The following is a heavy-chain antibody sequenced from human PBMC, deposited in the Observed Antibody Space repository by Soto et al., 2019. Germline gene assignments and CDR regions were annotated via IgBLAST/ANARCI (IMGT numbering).Heavy chain of an antibody. CDR1: GGSISSGGYY. CDR2: IYYSGST. CDR3: ASQYNWNYGYYYGMDV. V-gene: IGHV4-31*03. D-gene: IGHD1-7*01. J-gene: IGHJ6*02. Sequence: TLSLTCTVSGGSISSGGYYWSWIRQHPGKGLEWIGYIYYSGSTYYNPSLKSRVTISVDTSKNQFSLKLSSVTAADTAVYYCASQYNWNYGYYYGMDVRGQGTTVTVSS.